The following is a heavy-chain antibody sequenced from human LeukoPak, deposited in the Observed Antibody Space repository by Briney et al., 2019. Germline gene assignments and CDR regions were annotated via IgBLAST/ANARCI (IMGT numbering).Heavy chain of an antibody. J-gene: IGHJ4*02. V-gene: IGHV3-64*01. Sequence: GGSLRLSCAASGFTFSSYAMHWVRQAPGKGLEYVSAISSNGGSTYYANSVKGRFTISRDNSKNTLYLQMNSLRAEDTAVYYCARDRDSSNWYAYWGQGTLVTVSS. D-gene: IGHD6-13*01. CDR2: ISSNGGST. CDR3: ARDRDSSNWYAY. CDR1: GFTFSSYA.